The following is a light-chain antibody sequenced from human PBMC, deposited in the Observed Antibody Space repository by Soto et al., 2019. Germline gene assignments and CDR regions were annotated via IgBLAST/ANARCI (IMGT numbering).Light chain of an antibody. CDR2: GAS. CDR3: QQYGSSPLFS. CDR1: QSVSSSY. Sequence: EIVLTQSPGTLSLSPGERATLSCRASQSVSSSYLAWYQQKPGQAPRLLIYGASSRATGIPDRFSGSGSGTDFPLTISRLESEDFAVYYCQQYGSSPLFSFGPGTKWDIQ. V-gene: IGKV3-20*01. J-gene: IGKJ3*01.